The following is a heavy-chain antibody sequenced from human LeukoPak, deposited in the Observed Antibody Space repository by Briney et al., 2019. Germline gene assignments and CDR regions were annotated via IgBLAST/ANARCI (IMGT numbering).Heavy chain of an antibody. CDR3: ARDRSYDSSGYPDY. V-gene: IGHV1-69*04. CDR1: GGTFSSYS. J-gene: IGHJ4*02. Sequence: GPSVKVSCKASGGTFSSYSISWVRQAPGHGLEWMGRIIPILGIANYAQKFQGRVTITADKSTSTAYVELSSLRSEDTAVYYCARDRSYDSSGYPDYWGQGTLVTVSS. D-gene: IGHD3-22*01. CDR2: IIPILGIA.